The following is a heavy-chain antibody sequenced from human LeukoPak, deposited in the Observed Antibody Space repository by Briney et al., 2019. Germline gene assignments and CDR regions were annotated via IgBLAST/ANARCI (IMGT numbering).Heavy chain of an antibody. V-gene: IGHV3-7*01. J-gene: IGHJ4*02. Sequence: GGSLRLSCAASGFTSSNYWMSWVRQAPGKGLEWVANIKQDGSEKYYVDSVKGRFTISRDNAKNSLYLQMNSLRAEDTAVYYCASGSGWYKYWGQGTLVTVSS. CDR2: IKQDGSEK. CDR3: ASGSGWYKY. CDR1: GFTSSNYW. D-gene: IGHD6-19*01.